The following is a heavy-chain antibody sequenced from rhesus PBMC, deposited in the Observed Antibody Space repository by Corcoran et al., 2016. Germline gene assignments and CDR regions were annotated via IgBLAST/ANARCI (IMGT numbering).Heavy chain of an antibody. V-gene: IGHV4S10*01. CDR3: ARRRYDSGYYLLDY. CDR1: GGSISDSSR. D-gene: IGHD3-28*01. Sequence: QVQLQESGPGVVKPSETLSLTCAVSGGSISDSSRWSWIRQPPGKGLEWIGYIYGSSTSTNYNPSLKSRVTISKDTSKNQFSLKLSSVTAADTAVYYCARRRYDSGYYLLDYWGQGVLVTVSS. J-gene: IGHJ4*01. CDR2: IYGSSTST.